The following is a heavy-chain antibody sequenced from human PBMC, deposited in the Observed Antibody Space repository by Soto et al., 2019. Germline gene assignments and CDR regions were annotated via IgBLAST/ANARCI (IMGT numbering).Heavy chain of an antibody. CDR1: GYSFTSYW. Sequence: GESLTISCKGSGYSFTSYWIGWVRQMPGKGLEWMGIIYPGDSDTRYSPSFQGQVTISADKSISTAYLQWSSLKASDTAMYYCARQRDSMVATKSYYYYYYMDVWGKGT. V-gene: IGHV5-51*01. CDR2: IYPGDSDT. D-gene: IGHD5-12*01. CDR3: ARQRDSMVATKSYYYYYYMDV. J-gene: IGHJ6*03.